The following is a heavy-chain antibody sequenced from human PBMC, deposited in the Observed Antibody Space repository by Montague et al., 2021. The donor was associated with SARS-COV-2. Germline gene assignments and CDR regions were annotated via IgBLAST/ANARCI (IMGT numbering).Heavy chain of an antibody. V-gene: IGHV4-39*01. D-gene: IGHD3-16*02. CDR1: GDSIRSSGYY. CDR2: VYYSGST. Sequence: SETLSLTCSASGDSIRSSGYYWGWIRQPPGKGLDWIGTVYYSGSTNYNPSLKSRVTMPVDTSKNQFSLELRSVTAADTAVYYCARLGFVELWLNLGWFDPWGQGTLVTVSS. J-gene: IGHJ5*02. CDR3: ARLGFVELWLNLGWFDP.